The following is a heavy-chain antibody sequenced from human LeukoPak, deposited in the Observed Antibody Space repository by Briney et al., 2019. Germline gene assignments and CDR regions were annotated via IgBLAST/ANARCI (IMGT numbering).Heavy chain of an antibody. Sequence: ASVKVSCKASGYTFTGYYRHWVRQAPGQGLEWMGWINPNSGGTNYAQKFQGRVTMTRDTSISTAYMELSRLRSDDTAVYYCARDPGGYYDSSGYYYDYWGQGTLVTVSS. CDR3: ARDPGGYYDSSGYYYDY. V-gene: IGHV1-2*02. CDR1: GYTFTGYY. CDR2: INPNSGGT. J-gene: IGHJ4*02. D-gene: IGHD3-22*01.